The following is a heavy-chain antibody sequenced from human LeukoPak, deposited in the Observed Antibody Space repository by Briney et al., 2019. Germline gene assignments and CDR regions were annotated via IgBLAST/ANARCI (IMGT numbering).Heavy chain of an antibody. J-gene: IGHJ4*02. D-gene: IGHD5-24*01. CDR1: GGSISSGGYS. CDR2: IYHSGST. V-gene: IGHV4-30-2*01. Sequence: SQTLSLTCAVSGGSISSGGYSWSWIRQPPGKGLEWIGYIYHSGSTYYNPSLKSRVTISVDRSKNQFSLKLSSVTAADTAVYYCARDHRDGYNYRHYFDYWGQGTLVTVSS. CDR3: ARDHRDGYNYRHYFDY.